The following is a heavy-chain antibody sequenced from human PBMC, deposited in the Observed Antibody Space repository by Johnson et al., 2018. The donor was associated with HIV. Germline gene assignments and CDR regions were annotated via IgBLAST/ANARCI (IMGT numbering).Heavy chain of an antibody. CDR1: GFTFGDYA. V-gene: IGHV3-30*04. CDR3: AKGRYGGDFDI. D-gene: IGHD2-21*01. J-gene: IGHJ3*02. Sequence: QVQLVESGGGVVQPGRSLRLSCAASGFTFGDYAFHWVRQAPGKGLEWVSVISNNGNNTDYTDSVKGRSTISRDNSKDLLYLQMNSLRAEDMAVYYCAKGRYGGDFDIWGQGTMVTVSS. CDR2: ISNNGNNT.